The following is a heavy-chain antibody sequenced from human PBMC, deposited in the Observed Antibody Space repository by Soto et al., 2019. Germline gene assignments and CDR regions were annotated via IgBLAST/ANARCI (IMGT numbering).Heavy chain of an antibody. CDR2: INPDNGDT. V-gene: IGHV1-3*01. CDR1: GYTFTRYT. Sequence: ASVKVSCKASGYTFTRYTMNWVRQAPGQRLEWMGWINPDNGDTKSSQEFQDRVIITRDTSASTAYMDLSSLRSEDTAVYYCARGIATGQLDPWGQGTLVTVSS. J-gene: IGHJ5*02. CDR3: ARGIATGQLDP. D-gene: IGHD2-15*01.